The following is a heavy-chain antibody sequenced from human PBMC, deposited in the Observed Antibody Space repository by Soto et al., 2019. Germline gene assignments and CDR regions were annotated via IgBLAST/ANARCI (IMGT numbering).Heavy chain of an antibody. CDR3: ARSLEFIRYTPFDP. CDR1: GGTFSSYA. Sequence: QVQLVQSGAEVKKPGSSVKVSCKASGGTFSSYAISWVRQAPGLGLEWMGGIIPIFGTANYAQKFQGRVTITADESTSTAYMELSSLRSEDTAVYYCARSLEFIRYTPFDPWGQGTLVTVSS. V-gene: IGHV1-69*01. J-gene: IGHJ5*02. CDR2: IIPIFGTA. D-gene: IGHD3-9*01.